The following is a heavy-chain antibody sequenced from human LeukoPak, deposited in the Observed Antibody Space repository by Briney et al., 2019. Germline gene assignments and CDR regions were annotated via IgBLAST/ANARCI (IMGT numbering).Heavy chain of an antibody. CDR2: ISAYNGNT. V-gene: IGHV1-18*04. CDR1: GYTFTGYY. J-gene: IGHJ6*02. Sequence: GASVKVSCKASGYTFTGYYMHWVRQAPGQGLEWMGWISAYNGNTNYAQKLQGRVTMTTDTSTSTAYMEPRSLRSDDTAVYYCARDPAYYYGSGTYYYYGMDVWGQGTTVTVSS. CDR3: ARDPAYYYGSGTYYYYGMDV. D-gene: IGHD3-10*01.